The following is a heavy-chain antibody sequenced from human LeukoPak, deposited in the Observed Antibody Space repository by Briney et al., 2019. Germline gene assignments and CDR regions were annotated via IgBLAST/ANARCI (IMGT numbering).Heavy chain of an antibody. V-gene: IGHV3-53*01. Sequence: PGGSLRLSCAASGFTVSSNYMSWVRQAPGKGLEWVSAMGGGGTTYYADYVKGRFTISRDTSKNTLYLQMNSLRAEDTAIYYCAKAGRPQAVAGWIDYWGQGTLVTVSS. CDR2: MGGGGTT. CDR1: GFTVSSNY. D-gene: IGHD6-19*01. J-gene: IGHJ4*02. CDR3: AKAGRPQAVAGWIDY.